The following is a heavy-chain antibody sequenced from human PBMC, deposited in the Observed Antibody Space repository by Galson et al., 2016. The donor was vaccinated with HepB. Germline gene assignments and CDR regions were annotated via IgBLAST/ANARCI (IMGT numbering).Heavy chain of an antibody. CDR3: ARGILWTAYSYYFDY. CDR1: GLTFSSYT. Sequence: SLRLSCAASGLTFSSYTMAWVRQAPGKGLEWVAIISYDGGDKYYADSVKGRFTISRDNSKNTLYLQMNSLRTGDTAVYYCARGILWTAYSYYFDYWGQGTLVTVSS. D-gene: IGHD3/OR15-3a*01. V-gene: IGHV3-30-3*01. CDR2: ISYDGGDK. J-gene: IGHJ4*02.